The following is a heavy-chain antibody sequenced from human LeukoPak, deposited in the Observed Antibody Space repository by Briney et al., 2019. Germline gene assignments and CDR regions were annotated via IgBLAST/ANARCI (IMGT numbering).Heavy chain of an antibody. CDR1: GGSISSYY. CDR2: IYYSGST. Sequence: KSSETLSLTSTVSGGSISSYYWSWIRQPPGKGLEWIGYIYYSGSTNYNPSLKSRVTISVDTSKNQFSLKLSSVTAADTALYYCARGVEYSSSSGLGYWGQRTLVTVSS. V-gene: IGHV4-59*01. CDR3: ARGVEYSSSSGLGY. D-gene: IGHD6-6*01. J-gene: IGHJ4*02.